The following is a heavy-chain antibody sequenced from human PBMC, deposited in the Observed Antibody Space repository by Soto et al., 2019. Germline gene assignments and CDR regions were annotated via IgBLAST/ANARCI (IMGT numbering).Heavy chain of an antibody. CDR2: FSSSGYTI. D-gene: IGHD6-13*01. CDR1: GFTFNGYY. V-gene: IGHV3-11*01. CDR3: AKGRGSRSEY. J-gene: IGHJ4*02. Sequence: GGTLRLSCEASGFTFNGYYMTWIRQAPGKRLEWISYFSSSGYTIRYADSVEGRFTVSRDDAKKTLYLQMNSLGAEDTAVYYCAKGRGSRSEYCGQGPLVTVSS.